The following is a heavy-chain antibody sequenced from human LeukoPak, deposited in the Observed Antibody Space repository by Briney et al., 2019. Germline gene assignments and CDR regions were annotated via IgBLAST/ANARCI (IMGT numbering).Heavy chain of an antibody. D-gene: IGHD2-2*01. V-gene: IGHV3-7*01. CDR3: ARGPLGYCSVTSCSFDS. J-gene: IGHJ4*02. CDR1: GFTFNSYW. CDR2: INQDGSEN. Sequence: GGSLRLSCAASGFTFNSYWMSWVRQPPGTGLEWVANINQDGSENYYLYSVKGRFTISRDNAKNSLYLQMNSLRAEDTAVYYCARGPLGYCSVTSCSFDSWGQGTLVTVSS.